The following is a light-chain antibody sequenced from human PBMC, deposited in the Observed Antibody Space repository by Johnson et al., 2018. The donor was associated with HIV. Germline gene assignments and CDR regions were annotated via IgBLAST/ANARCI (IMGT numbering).Light chain of an antibody. CDR2: ENN. J-gene: IGLJ1*01. V-gene: IGLV1-51*02. CDR1: NSNIGNNY. CDR3: ATWDKSLSLGGV. Sequence: QSMLTQPPSVSAAPGQKVSISCSGSNSNIGNNYVSWYQQLPGTAPKLLMYENNKRPSGIPDRFSGSNSGTSATLGITGLQTGDEADYYCATWDKSLSLGGVFGTGTKVTVL.